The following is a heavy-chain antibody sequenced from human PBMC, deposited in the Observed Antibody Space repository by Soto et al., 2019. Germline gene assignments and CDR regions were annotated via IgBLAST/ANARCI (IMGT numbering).Heavy chain of an antibody. Sequence: QVQLVESGGGVVQPGRSLRLSCAVSGFTFSSHAMHWVRQAPGKGLEWVALISSDGSNKYYADSVKGRFTTSRDNSKNTFNLKMKSLRVEATAVYYCAKVDEGGRACGLGYWGQGALVTVSS. D-gene: IGHD2-21*01. CDR2: ISSDGSNK. V-gene: IGHV3-30-3*01. CDR3: AKVDEGGRACGLGY. J-gene: IGHJ4*02. CDR1: GFTFSSHA.